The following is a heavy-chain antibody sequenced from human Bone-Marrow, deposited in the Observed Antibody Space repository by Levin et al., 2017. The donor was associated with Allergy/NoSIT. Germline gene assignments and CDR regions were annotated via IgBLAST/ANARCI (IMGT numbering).Heavy chain of an antibody. CDR2: LSGNSERT. Sequence: LSLTCAASGFAFSNYAMSWVRQAPGKGLEWVSALSGNSERTYYADSVKGRFTISRDNSKNTLYLQMNSLRAEDTAVYLCATGERRYCSGGTCYVGAFDSWGQGTMVTVSS. V-gene: IGHV3-23*01. D-gene: IGHD2-15*01. CDR1: GFAFSNYA. J-gene: IGHJ3*02. CDR3: ATGERRYCSGGTCYVGAFDS.